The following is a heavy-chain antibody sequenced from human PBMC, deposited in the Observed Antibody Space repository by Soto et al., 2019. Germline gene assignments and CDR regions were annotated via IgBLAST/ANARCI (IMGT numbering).Heavy chain of an antibody. CDR1: GGTFSSYA. V-gene: IGHV1-69*06. Sequence: QVQLVQSGAEVKKPGSSVKVSFKASGGTFSSYAISWVRQAPGQGLEWMGGIIPIFGTANYAQKFQGRVTITADKSTSTAYMELSSLRSEDTAVYYCARLTGSGSYYTSPYYYYYGMDVWGQGTTVTVSS. J-gene: IGHJ6*02. D-gene: IGHD3-10*01. CDR2: IIPIFGTA. CDR3: ARLTGSGSYYTSPYYYYYGMDV.